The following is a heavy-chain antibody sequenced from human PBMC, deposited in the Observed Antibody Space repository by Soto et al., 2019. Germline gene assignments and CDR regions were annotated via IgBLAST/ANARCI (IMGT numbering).Heavy chain of an antibody. D-gene: IGHD3-9*01. CDR2: ISSSGSTI. CDR3: ARDIGYYDIWGYYYGMDV. J-gene: IGHJ6*02. V-gene: IGHV3-48*03. CDR1: GFTFSSYE. Sequence: GSLRLSCAASGFTFSSYEMNWVRQAPGKGLEWVSYISSSGSTIYYADSVKGRFTISRDNAKNSLYLQMNSLRAEDTAVYYCARDIGYYDIWGYYYGMDVWGQGTTVTVSS.